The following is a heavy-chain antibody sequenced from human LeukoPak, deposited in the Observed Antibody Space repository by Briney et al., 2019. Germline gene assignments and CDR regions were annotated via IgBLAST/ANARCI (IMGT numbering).Heavy chain of an antibody. J-gene: IGHJ4*02. CDR3: AKVQYSSSSGVDY. Sequence: GGSLRLSCAASGFTFSSYAMHWVRQAPGKGLEWVAVISYDGSNKYYADSVKGRFTISRENSKNTLYLQMNSLRAEDTAVYYCAKVQYSSSSGVDYWGQGTLVTVSS. V-gene: IGHV3-30-3*01. D-gene: IGHD6-6*01. CDR1: GFTFSSYA. CDR2: ISYDGSNK.